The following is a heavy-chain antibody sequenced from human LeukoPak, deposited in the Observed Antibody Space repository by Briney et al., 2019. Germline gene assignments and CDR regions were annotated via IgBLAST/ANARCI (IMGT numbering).Heavy chain of an antibody. V-gene: IGHV1-18*01. CDR3: ARGDDYGDYWGLY. D-gene: IGHD4-17*01. CDR2: ISTYNGNT. Sequence: ASVKVSCKASGYTFTKYGITWVRQAPGQGLEWMGWISTYNGNTNYTQKLQGRVTMTTDTSTSTAYMELRSLISDDAAVYYCARGDDYGDYWGLYWGQGTLVTVSS. J-gene: IGHJ4*02. CDR1: GYTFTKYG.